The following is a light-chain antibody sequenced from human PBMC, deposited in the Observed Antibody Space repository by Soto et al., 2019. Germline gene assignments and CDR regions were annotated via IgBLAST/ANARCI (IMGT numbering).Light chain of an antibody. V-gene: IGKV3-20*01. CDR3: QQYGSSPRK. Sequence: EIVLTQSPGTLSLSPGERATLSCRASQSVSSSYLAWYQQRPGQAPRLLIYGASSRATGNTDRFSGSGSGTDFTVTISRLEPEDFAVYFCQQYGSSPRKFGQGTKVEVK. CDR2: GAS. J-gene: IGKJ1*01. CDR1: QSVSSSY.